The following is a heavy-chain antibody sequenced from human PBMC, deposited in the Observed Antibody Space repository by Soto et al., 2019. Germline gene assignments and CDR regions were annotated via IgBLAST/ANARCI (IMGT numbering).Heavy chain of an antibody. J-gene: IGHJ6*02. Sequence: QLQLQESGPGLVKPSETLSLTCTVSGGSISSSSYYWGWIRQPPGKGLEWIGSIYYSGSTYYNPSLKSRATIPVDTSKTKSSRKRGPVPAPNPVVNTCAGHRRSSLYYYYVRASGAKGPRSPSP. CDR1: GGSISSSSYY. CDR3: AGHRRSSLYYYYVRAS. V-gene: IGHV4-39*01. CDR2: IYYSGST. D-gene: IGHD4-17*01.